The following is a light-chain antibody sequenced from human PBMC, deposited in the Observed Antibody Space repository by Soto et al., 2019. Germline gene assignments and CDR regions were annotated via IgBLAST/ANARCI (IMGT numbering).Light chain of an antibody. CDR1: QSINYY. Sequence: EIVLTQSPATLSLSPGQRATLSCRAIQSINYYLAWYQQKPGQPPRLLIYDTSNRASGIPARFSGSGSGTDFTLTINSLEPDDFAVYYCQQTANWPRTLGLGTKVEVK. V-gene: IGKV3-11*01. CDR2: DTS. J-gene: IGKJ1*01. CDR3: QQTANWPRT.